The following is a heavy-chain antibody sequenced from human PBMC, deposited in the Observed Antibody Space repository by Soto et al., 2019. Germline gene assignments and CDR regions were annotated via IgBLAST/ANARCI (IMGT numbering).Heavy chain of an antibody. J-gene: IGHJ4*02. V-gene: IGHV4-31*03. Sequence: QVQLQESGPGLVKPSQTLSLTCTVSGGSISSAAYYWSWIRQHPGKDLEWIGYISHSGRTYYAPSLKSRVIISADTSKNQFSLNLNSVTAADTAVYYCAREYTYGSNFFDCWGQGALVTVSS. D-gene: IGHD5-18*01. CDR3: AREYTYGSNFFDC. CDR2: ISHSGRT. CDR1: GGSISSAAYY.